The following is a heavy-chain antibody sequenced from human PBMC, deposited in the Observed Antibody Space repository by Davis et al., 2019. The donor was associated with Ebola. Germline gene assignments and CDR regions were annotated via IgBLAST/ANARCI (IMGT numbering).Heavy chain of an antibody. CDR2: IYYSGST. V-gene: IGHV4-39*01. CDR1: GGSISSSSYY. Sequence: PGGSLRLSCTVSGGSISSSSYYWGWIRQPPGKGLEWIGSIYYSGSTYYNPSLKSRVTISVDTSKNQFSLKLSSVTAADTAVYYCARHDIAAAGSLDYWGQGTLVTVSS. CDR3: ARHDIAAAGSLDY. D-gene: IGHD6-13*01. J-gene: IGHJ4*02.